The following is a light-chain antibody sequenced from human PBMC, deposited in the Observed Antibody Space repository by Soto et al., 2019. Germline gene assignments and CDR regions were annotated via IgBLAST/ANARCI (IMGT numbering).Light chain of an antibody. CDR3: QHYNSYSEA. V-gene: IGKV1-17*01. CDR1: QDIGSD. Sequence: DIPMTHSPSSLSGSLGDSVTIXSLASQDIGSDLAWYQQKPGKAPERLIYAASNLQSGVPSRFSGSGSGTEFTLTISSLQPDDFATYYCQHYNSYSEAFGQGTKVDIK. J-gene: IGKJ1*01. CDR2: AAS.